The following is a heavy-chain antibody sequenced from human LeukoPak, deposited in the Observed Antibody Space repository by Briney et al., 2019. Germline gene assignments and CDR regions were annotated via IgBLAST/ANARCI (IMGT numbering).Heavy chain of an antibody. CDR3: ARDSRQDYYDSSGYLWFAFDI. CDR1: GFTFSSYG. J-gene: IGHJ3*02. D-gene: IGHD3-22*01. V-gene: IGHV3-53*01. Sequence: GGSLRLSCADSGFTFSSYGMRWVRQAPDKGLEWVSVIYSGGSTYYADSVKGRFTISRDNSKNTLYLQMNSLRAEDTDVYYCARDSRQDYYDSSGYLWFAFDIWGQGTMVTVSS. CDR2: IYSGGST.